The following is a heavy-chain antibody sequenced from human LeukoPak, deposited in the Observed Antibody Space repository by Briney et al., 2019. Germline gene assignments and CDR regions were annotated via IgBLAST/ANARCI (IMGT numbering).Heavy chain of an antibody. J-gene: IGHJ4*02. CDR1: GHTFTGYY. CDR2: INPNSGGT. CDR3: ARAASGYDYAD. V-gene: IGHV1-2*02. D-gene: IGHD5-12*01. Sequence: ASVKVSCKASGHTFTGYYIHWVRQGPRQGLEWMGWINPNSGGTNYAQKFQGRVTMTRDTSIATTYMELHRLRSDDTAVYYCARAASGYDYADWGQGTLVTVSS.